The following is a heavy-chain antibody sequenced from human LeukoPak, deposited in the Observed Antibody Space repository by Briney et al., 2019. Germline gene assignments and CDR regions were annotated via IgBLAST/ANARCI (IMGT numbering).Heavy chain of an antibody. CDR3: ARYRNEALFAFDI. Sequence: SETLSLTCTVSGDSISNYYWSWIRQPPGKGLEWIGYIYYSGNTNYIPSLKSRVTISVDTSKNQFSLRLNSVTAADTAVYYCARYRNEALFAFDIWGQGAMVTVSS. CDR2: IYYSGNT. V-gene: IGHV4-59*01. J-gene: IGHJ3*02. CDR1: GDSISNYY. D-gene: IGHD1-14*01.